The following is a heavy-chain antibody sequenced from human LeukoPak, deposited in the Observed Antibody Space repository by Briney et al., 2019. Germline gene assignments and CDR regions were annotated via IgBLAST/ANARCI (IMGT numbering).Heavy chain of an antibody. J-gene: IGHJ4*02. Sequence: GGSLRLSCAASGFTFSSYEMNWVRQAPGKGLEWVSYISRGSTIYDADSVKGRFTISRDNAKNSLYLQMNTVRAEDTAVYYCARESIAVAGAPFDYWGQGTLVTVSS. D-gene: IGHD6-19*01. CDR1: GFTFSSYE. CDR2: ISRGSTI. CDR3: ARESIAVAGAPFDY. V-gene: IGHV3-48*03.